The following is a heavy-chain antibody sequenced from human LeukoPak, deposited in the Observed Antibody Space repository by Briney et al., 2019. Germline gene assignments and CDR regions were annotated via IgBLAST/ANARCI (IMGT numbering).Heavy chain of an antibody. D-gene: IGHD3-10*02. V-gene: IGHV3-21*01. CDR1: GFTFSSYS. J-gene: IGHJ4*02. CDR2: ISFRNKYI. Sequence: GGSLRLSCAASGFTFSSYSIAWVRQAPGKGLEWVSSISFRNKYIYYGDSVKGRFTISRDNAKNSVYLQMNSLRVEDTAVYYCARDGVLFGESVYYFDYWGQGALVTVSS. CDR3: ARDGVLFGESVYYFDY.